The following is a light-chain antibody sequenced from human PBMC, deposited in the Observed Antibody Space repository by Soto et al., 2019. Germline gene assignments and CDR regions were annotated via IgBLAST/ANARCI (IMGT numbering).Light chain of an antibody. J-gene: IGKJ1*01. CDR1: QSVSSS. CDR2: DAS. CDR3: QQRGSWPWT. V-gene: IGKV3-11*01. Sequence: EVVMTQSPATLSVSPGDTATPSCRASQSVSSSLAWYQQKPGQAPRLLIYDASNRATGIPARFSGSGSGTDFTLTISSLEPEDFAIYYCQQRGSWPWTFGQGTKVDVK.